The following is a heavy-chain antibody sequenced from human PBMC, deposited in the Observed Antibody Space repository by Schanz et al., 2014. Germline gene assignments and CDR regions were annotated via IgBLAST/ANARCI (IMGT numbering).Heavy chain of an antibody. D-gene: IGHD6-19*01. Sequence: EVQLLESGGGLVQPGGSLRLSCAASGFTFTNYAMTWVRQAPGKGLEWVSGISGSGGSTYDADSVKGRFTISRDSSKNTLYLQMNSLRAEDTAVYYCARDHQWLARYYMDVWGKGTTVTVSS. V-gene: IGHV3-23*01. J-gene: IGHJ6*03. CDR2: ISGSGGST. CDR1: GFTFTNYA. CDR3: ARDHQWLARYYMDV.